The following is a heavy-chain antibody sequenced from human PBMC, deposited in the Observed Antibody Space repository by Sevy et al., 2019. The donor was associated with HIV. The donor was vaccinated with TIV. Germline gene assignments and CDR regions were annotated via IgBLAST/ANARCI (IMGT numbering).Heavy chain of an antibody. J-gene: IGHJ4*02. CDR2: IKSKTDGGTT. D-gene: IGHD4-17*01. Sequence: GGSLRLSCAASGFTFSNAWMSWVRQAPGKGLEWVGRIKSKTDGGTTDYGAPVKGRFTISRDDSKNTLYLQMNSLKTKETAISCYTTDSKIRWLSAVLDYWGQRTLVTVSS. CDR1: GFTFSNAW. CDR3: TTDSKIRWLSAVLDY. V-gene: IGHV3-15*01.